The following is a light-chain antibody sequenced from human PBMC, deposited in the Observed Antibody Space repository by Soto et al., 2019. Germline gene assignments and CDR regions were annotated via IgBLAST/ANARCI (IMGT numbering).Light chain of an antibody. CDR1: QSVSSSY. J-gene: IGKJ1*01. CDR2: GAS. Sequence: EIVLTQSPGTLSLPPGERATLSCRASQSVSSSYLAWYQQKPGQAPRLLLYGASSRATGIPDRFSGSGSETHFTLTISRLEPEDFAVYYCQQAGGSLRTFGQGS. V-gene: IGKV3-20*01. CDR3: QQAGGSLRT.